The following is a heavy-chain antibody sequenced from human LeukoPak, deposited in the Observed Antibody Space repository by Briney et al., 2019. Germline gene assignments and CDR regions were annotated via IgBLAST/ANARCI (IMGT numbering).Heavy chain of an antibody. V-gene: IGHV1-8*01. J-gene: IGHJ3*02. Sequence: ASVKVSCKASGYTFTSYDINWVRQATGQGLEWMGWMNPNSGNTGYAQKFQGRVTMTRNTSISTAYMELSSLRSEDTAVYYCARSALPDDAFDIWGQGTMATVSS. CDR3: ARSALPDDAFDI. CDR1: GYTFTSYD. CDR2: MNPNSGNT. D-gene: IGHD1-14*01.